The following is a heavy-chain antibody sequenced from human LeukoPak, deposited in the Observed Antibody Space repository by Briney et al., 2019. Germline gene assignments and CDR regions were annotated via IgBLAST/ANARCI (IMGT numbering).Heavy chain of an antibody. J-gene: IGHJ4*02. CDR1: GSRFTTYW. Sequence: GASLKISWKVAGSRFTTYWIGWARQLPGKGLEGMGNIYPGDSDTTYSPSFQGQVTISADKSISTAYLQWSSLKASDTAMYYCARRDSYGYPYFDYWGQGTLVTVSS. CDR3: ARRDSYGYPYFDY. D-gene: IGHD5-18*01. V-gene: IGHV5-51*01. CDR2: IYPGDSDT.